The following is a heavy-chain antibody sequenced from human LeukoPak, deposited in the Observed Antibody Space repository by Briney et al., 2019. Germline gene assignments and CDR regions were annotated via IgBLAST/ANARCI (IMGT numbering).Heavy chain of an antibody. J-gene: IGHJ4*02. CDR1: GYSFTNYW. V-gene: IGHV5-51*01. CDR2: IYPGDSDT. D-gene: IGHD5-18*01. CDR3: ARRALGYSYDAYDVDY. Sequence: GESLKISCTGSGYSFTNYWIVWVRQMPGKGLEWVGIIYPGDSDTRYSPSFQGQVTISADNSISTAYLQWRLKASDSAMYYCARRALGYSYDAYDVDYWGQGTLVIESS.